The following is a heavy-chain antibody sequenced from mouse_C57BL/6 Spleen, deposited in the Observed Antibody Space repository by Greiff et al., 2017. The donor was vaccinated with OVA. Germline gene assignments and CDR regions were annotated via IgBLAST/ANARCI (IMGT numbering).Heavy chain of an antibody. CDR2: IYPGSGNT. CDR1: GYTFTDYY. D-gene: IGHD2-2*01. J-gene: IGHJ2*01. Sequence: VQVVESGAELVRPGASVKLSCKASGYTFTDYYINWVKQRPGQGLEWIARIYPGSGNTYYNEKFKGKATLTAEKSSSTAYMQLSSLTSEDSAVYFCARSGYDGFDYWGQGTTLTVSS. V-gene: IGHV1-76*01. CDR3: ARSGYDGFDY.